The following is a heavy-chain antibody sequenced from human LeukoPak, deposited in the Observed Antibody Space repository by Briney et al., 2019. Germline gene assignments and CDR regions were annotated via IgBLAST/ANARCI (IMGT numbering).Heavy chain of an antibody. D-gene: IGHD3-3*01. CDR2: INAGNGNT. J-gene: IGHJ6*02. V-gene: IGHV1-3*01. CDR1: GFTFTTYA. Sequence: ASVKVSCKTSGFTFTTYAIQWVRQAPGQRLEWMGWINAGNGNTKYSQNFQGRVTITRDTSASTAYMELSSLRSEDTAVYYCAREHDFLSGYGMDVWGPGTTVTVSS. CDR3: AREHDFLSGYGMDV.